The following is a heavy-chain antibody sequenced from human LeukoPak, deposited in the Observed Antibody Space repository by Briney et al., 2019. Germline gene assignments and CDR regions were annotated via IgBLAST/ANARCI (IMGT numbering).Heavy chain of an antibody. J-gene: IGHJ4*02. Sequence: PGRSLRLSCAATGFTFSSYATHRVRQAPGKGLEWVAVISYDGSNKYYADSVKGRFTISRDNSKNTLYLQMNSLRAEDTAVYYCARETPRRGETRDAYRWGQGTVVTVSS. V-gene: IGHV3-30-3*01. CDR1: GFTFSSYA. D-gene: IGHD5-24*01. CDR2: ISYDGSNK. CDR3: ARETPRRGETRDAYR.